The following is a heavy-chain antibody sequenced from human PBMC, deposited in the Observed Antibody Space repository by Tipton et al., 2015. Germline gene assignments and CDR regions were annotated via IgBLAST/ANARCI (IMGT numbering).Heavy chain of an antibody. CDR1: GGSISNSNYY. J-gene: IGHJ3*02. CDR2: IDYRVST. D-gene: IGHD3-9*01. V-gene: IGHV4-61*01. CDR3: ARGYLTTGLDI. Sequence: TLSLTCTVSGGSISNSNYYWSWIRQSPGKGLEWIGYIDYRVSTNYNPPLKSRVTISVDTSKNQFSLKLSSVTAADSAVYYCARGYLTTGLDIWGQGTMVTVSS.